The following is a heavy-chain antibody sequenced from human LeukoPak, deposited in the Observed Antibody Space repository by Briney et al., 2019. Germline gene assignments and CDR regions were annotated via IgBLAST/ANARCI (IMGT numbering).Heavy chain of an antibody. CDR1: GFTFGNNG. J-gene: IGHJ5*02. V-gene: IGHV3-23*01. Sequence: QTGGSLRLSCTASGFTFGNNGVTWVRQNPRKGLEWVSAIVANGDTSTADPVKGRFSTFRDISRNTVYLQMTTLRVEDTAMYYCLPHGSGSSWGQGTLVTVSS. D-gene: IGHD3-10*01. CDR2: IVANGDT. CDR3: LPHGSGSS.